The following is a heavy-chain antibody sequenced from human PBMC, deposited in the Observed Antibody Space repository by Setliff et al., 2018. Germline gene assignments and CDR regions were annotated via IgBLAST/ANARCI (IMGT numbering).Heavy chain of an antibody. Sequence: QAGGSLRLSCAASGFTFSIYWMTWVRQAPGKGLEWVANIKQDGTKQYYVDSVKGRFTISRDNAKNSLYLQMNSLRAEDTAVYYCAKYYSDNSGPRGAFDYWGQGILVTVSS. CDR1: GFTFSIYW. J-gene: IGHJ4*02. V-gene: IGHV3-7*01. CDR3: AKYYSDNSGPRGAFDY. CDR2: IKQDGTKQ. D-gene: IGHD3-22*01.